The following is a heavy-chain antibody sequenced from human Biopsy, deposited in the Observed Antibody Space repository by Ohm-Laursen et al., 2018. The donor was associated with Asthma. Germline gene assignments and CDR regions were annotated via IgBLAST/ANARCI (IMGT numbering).Heavy chain of an antibody. CDR3: ARKAGSCISRTCYSLDF. V-gene: IGHV1-69*13. CDR2: INSVFGTT. J-gene: IGHJ4*02. Sequence: SVKVSCKSLGDTFNTYVIGWVRQAPGQGLEWMGGINSVFGTTTYPQKFQDRVTITADDSTSTVYMELSSLRSEDTAVYYCARKAGSCISRTCYSLDFWGQGTPVTVSS. CDR1: GDTFNTYV. D-gene: IGHD2-2*01.